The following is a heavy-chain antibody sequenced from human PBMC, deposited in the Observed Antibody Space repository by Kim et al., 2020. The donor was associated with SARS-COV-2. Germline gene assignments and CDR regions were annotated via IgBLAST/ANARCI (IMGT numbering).Heavy chain of an antibody. CDR3: AKDMGTYGDPCDY. CDR2: ISWNSGSI. Sequence: GGSLRLSCAASGFTFDDYAMHWVRQAPGKGLEWVSGISWNSGSIGYADSVKGRFTISRDNAKNSLYLQMNSLRAEDTALYYCAKDMGTYGDPCDYWGQGTLVTVSS. D-gene: IGHD4-17*01. V-gene: IGHV3-9*01. CDR1: GFTFDDYA. J-gene: IGHJ4*02.